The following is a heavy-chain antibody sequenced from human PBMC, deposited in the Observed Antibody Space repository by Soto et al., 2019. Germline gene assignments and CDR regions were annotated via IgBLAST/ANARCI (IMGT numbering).Heavy chain of an antibody. CDR2: IYHSGST. Sequence: QLQLQESGSGLVKHSQTLSLTCAASGGSISSGGYSWSCIRQPPGKSLDWIGYIYHSGSTYYNPSLKSRVSISVDRSKNQFSLKLSSVTAADTAVYYCARVSSPWGQGTLVTVSS. J-gene: IGHJ5*02. CDR3: ARVSSP. V-gene: IGHV4-30-2*01. CDR1: GGSISSGGYS.